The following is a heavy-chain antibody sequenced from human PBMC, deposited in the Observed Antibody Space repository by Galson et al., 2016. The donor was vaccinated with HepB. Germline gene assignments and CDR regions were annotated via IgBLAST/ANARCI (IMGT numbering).Heavy chain of an antibody. V-gene: IGHV6-1*01. D-gene: IGHD3-3*01. CDR1: GDSVSSNIAG. CDR3: ARSYLLGRGFGW. J-gene: IGHJ4*02. CDR2: TFYRSNWQT. Sequence: CAISGDSVSSNIAGWYWIRQSPSRGLEWLGRTFYRSNWQTDYAESVRSRITINADTSKNQFSLHLGSVTPEDTAVYYCARSYLLGRGFGWWGQGTLVTVSS.